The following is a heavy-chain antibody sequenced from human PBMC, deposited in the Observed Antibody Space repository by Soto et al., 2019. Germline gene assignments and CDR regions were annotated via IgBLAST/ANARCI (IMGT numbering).Heavy chain of an antibody. J-gene: IGHJ6*02. CDR1: GYSFTSYW. D-gene: IGHD3-10*01. V-gene: IGHV5-51*01. Sequence: PGESLKISCKGSGYSFTSYWIGWVRQMPGKGLEWMGIIYPGDSDTTYSPSFQGQVTISADKSISTAYLQWSSLKASDTAMYYCARGAMVRGVFYFGMDVWGQGTTVTVSS. CDR3: ARGAMVRGVFYFGMDV. CDR2: IYPGDSDT.